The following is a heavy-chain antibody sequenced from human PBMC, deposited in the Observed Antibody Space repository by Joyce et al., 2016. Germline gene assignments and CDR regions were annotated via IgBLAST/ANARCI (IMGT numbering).Heavy chain of an antibody. D-gene: IGHD3-10*01. CDR3: ARVFNFGSFDY. CDR1: GGSISTDHYY. J-gene: IGHJ4*02. Sequence: QLRLQESGPRLVKASETLSLTCTVSGGSISTDHYYWGWIRQPPGKGLEWIGNSYYSGNTYYNPSLKSRVTISVDTSKNHFSLKLRSVTPADTAVYYCARVFNFGSFDYWGQGTLVTVSS. CDR2: SYYSGNT. V-gene: IGHV4-39*07.